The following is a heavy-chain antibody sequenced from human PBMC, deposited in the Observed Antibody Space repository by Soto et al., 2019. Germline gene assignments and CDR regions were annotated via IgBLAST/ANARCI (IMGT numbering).Heavy chain of an antibody. CDR3: ARVDCGLSAIWVTMVRGVCPLSSTFDY. D-gene: IGHD3-10*01. CDR2: INHSGST. CDR1: GGSFSGYY. Sequence: PSETLSLTCAVYGGSFSGYYWSWIRQPPGKGLEWIGEINHSGSTNYNPSPKSRVTISVDTSKNQFSLKLSSVTAADTAVYYCARVDCGLSAIWVTMVRGVCPLSSTFDYWGQGTLVTVSS. J-gene: IGHJ4*02. V-gene: IGHV4-34*01.